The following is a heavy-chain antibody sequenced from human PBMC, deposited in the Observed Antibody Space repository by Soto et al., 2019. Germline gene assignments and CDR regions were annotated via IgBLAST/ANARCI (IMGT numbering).Heavy chain of an antibody. D-gene: IGHD3-3*01. CDR2: INPNSGGT. V-gene: IGHV1-2*04. CDR3: ASDQPTIRQDSDFWSGYYRRDYYYGMDV. CDR1: GYTFTGYY. J-gene: IGHJ6*02. Sequence: ASVKVSCKASGYTFTGYYMHWVRQAPGQGLEWMGWINPNSGGTNYAQKFQGWVTMTRDTSISTAYMELSRLRSDDTAVYYCASDQPTIRQDSDFWSGYYRRDYYYGMDVWGQGTTVTVSS.